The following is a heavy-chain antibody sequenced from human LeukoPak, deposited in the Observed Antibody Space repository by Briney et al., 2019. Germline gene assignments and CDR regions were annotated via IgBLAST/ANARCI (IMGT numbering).Heavy chain of an antibody. CDR3: ARAQPGVVFNYFDH. D-gene: IGHD3-16*01. CDR2: IDEAGKDR. V-gene: IGHV3-7*01. Sequence: PGGSLRLSCLASGFTIDSFYMRWVRRAPRKGLEWVANIDEAGKDRYYADSVKGRFTISRDNTKNSVFLDMTSLRVEDTATYFCARAQPGVVFNYFDHWGQGALVPVSS. J-gene: IGHJ4*01. CDR1: GFTIDSFY.